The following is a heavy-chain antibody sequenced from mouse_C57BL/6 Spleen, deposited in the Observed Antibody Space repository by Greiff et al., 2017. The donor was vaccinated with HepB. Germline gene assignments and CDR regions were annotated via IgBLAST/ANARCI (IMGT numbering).Heavy chain of an antibody. CDR1: GFTFSSYA. CDR3: ARELEDYDPYFDD. CDR2: ISDGGSYT. D-gene: IGHD2-4*01. J-gene: IGHJ2*01. Sequence: EVLLVESGGGLVKPGGSLKLSCAASGFTFSSYAMSWVRQTPEKRLEWVATISDGGSYTYYPDNVKGRFTISRDNAKNNLYLQMSHLKSEDTAMYYCARELEDYDPYFDDWGQGTTLTVSS. V-gene: IGHV5-4*01.